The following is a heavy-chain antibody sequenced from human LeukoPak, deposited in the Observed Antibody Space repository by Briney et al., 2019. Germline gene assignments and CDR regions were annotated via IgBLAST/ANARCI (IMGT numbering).Heavy chain of an antibody. CDR2: TYYRSKWYN. V-gene: IGHV6-1*01. CDR3: ARALVSGTNLPFDY. J-gene: IGHJ4*02. Sequence: SQTLTLTCAISGDSVSSNSAAWSWIRQSPSGGLEWLGRTYYRSKWYNDSALSVKSRITINPDTSKNQFSLQLNSVTPEDTAVYYCARALVSGTNLPFDYWGQGTLVTVSS. D-gene: IGHD1-26*01. CDR1: GDSVSSNSAA.